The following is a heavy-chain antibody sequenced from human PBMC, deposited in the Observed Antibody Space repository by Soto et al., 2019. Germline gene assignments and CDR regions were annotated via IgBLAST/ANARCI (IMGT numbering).Heavy chain of an antibody. CDR3: ARHEEYSSSSLGYYYYYMEV. J-gene: IGHJ6*03. V-gene: IGHV5-51*01. CDR2: IYPGDSDT. D-gene: IGHD6-6*01. Sequence: PGESLKISCKGSGYSFTSYWIGWVRQMPGKGLEWMGIIYPGDSDTRYSPSFQGQVTISADKSISTAYLQWSSLKASDTAMYYCARHEEYSSSSLGYYYYYMEVWEKETMFTLAS. CDR1: GYSFTSYW.